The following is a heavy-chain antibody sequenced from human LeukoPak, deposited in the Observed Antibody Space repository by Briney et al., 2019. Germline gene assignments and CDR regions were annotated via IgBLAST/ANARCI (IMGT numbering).Heavy chain of an antibody. Sequence: SETLSLTCTVSGGSISSYYWSWIRQPPGKGLEWIGYIYYSGSTNYNPSLKSRVTISVDTSKNQFSLKLSSVTAADTAVYYCARERVVVAATTYYYYGMDVWGQGTTVTVSS. CDR3: ARERVVVAATTYYYYGMDV. V-gene: IGHV4-59*01. D-gene: IGHD2-15*01. CDR2: IYYSGST. J-gene: IGHJ6*02. CDR1: GGSISSYY.